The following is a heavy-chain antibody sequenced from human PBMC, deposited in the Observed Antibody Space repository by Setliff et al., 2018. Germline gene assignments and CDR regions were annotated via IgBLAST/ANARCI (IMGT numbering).Heavy chain of an antibody. J-gene: IGHJ4*02. CDR2: LHTSGSI. D-gene: IGHD1-26*01. CDR1: GGSISSGTYY. CDR3: ARDNTMVGSTDY. V-gene: IGHV4-61*02. Sequence: SETLSLTCTVSGGSISSGTYYWSWIRQPAGKGLEWIGRLHTSGSIDYNPSLKSRVTISVDTSKNQFSLRLRSVTAADTAVYFCARDNTMVGSTDYWGLGTLVTVSS.